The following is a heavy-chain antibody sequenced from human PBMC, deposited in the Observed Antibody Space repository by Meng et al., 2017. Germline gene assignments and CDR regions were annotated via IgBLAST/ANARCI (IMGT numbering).Heavy chain of an antibody. J-gene: IGHJ3*02. Sequence: SETLSLTCTVSGGSISSGGYYWSWIRQHPGKGLEWIGYIYYSGSTYYNPSLKSRVTISVDTSKNQFSLKMSSVTAADTGVYNCARDIFHHYGSGSYVAFDIWGQGTMVTVSS. V-gene: IGHV4-31*03. CDR1: GGSISSGGYY. D-gene: IGHD3-10*01. CDR3: ARDIFHHYGSGSYVAFDI. CDR2: IYYSGST.